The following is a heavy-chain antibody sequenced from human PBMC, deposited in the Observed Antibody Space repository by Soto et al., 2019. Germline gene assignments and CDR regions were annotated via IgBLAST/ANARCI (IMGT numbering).Heavy chain of an antibody. CDR3: AKESLTVAGSHFCY. CDR1: GFTFTNFA. CDR2: ISGSGAGT. V-gene: IGHV3-23*01. J-gene: IGHJ4*02. Sequence: EVQLLESGGGLVQPGGSLRLSCAASGFTFTNFAMSWVRQAPGKGLEWVSAISGSGAGTYFADSVKGRFTISRDNSKNTVYLQMNSLRAEDTAAYYCAKESLTVAGSHFCYRGQGILVTVSS. D-gene: IGHD6-19*01.